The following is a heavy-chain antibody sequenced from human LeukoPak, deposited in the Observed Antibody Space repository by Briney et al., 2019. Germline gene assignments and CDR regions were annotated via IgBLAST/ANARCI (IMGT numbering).Heavy chain of an antibody. D-gene: IGHD1-26*01. Sequence: PSETLSLTCAVYGGSFSGYYWSWIRQHPGKGLEWIGYIYYSGSTYYNPSLKSRVTISVDTSKNQFSLKLSSVTAADTAVYYCARDTGSYSFSGMDVWGQGTTVTVSS. J-gene: IGHJ6*02. CDR2: IYYSGST. V-gene: IGHV4-31*11. CDR3: ARDTGSYSFSGMDV. CDR1: GGSFSGYY.